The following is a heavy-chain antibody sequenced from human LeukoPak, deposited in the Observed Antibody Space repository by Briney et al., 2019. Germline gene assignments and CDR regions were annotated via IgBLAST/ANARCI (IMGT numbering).Heavy chain of an antibody. V-gene: IGHV4-59*01. CDR3: ARNHYGHPLDY. Sequence: SETLSLTCTVSGGSISSYYWSWIRQPPGKGLEWIGYIYYSGSTNYNPSLKSRVTISVDTSKNQFSLKLSSVTAADTAVYYCARNHYGHPLDYWGQGTLVTVSS. CDR1: GGSISSYY. D-gene: IGHD4-17*01. CDR2: IYYSGST. J-gene: IGHJ4*02.